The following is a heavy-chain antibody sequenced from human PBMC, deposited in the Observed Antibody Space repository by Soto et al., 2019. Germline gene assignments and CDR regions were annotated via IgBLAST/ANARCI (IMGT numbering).Heavy chain of an antibody. D-gene: IGHD1-1*01. J-gene: IGHJ3*02. CDR2: IKQDGSEK. V-gene: IGHV3-7*04. CDR1: GFTFSSYW. CDR3: ARATREHDAFDI. Sequence: ETLSLTCTASGFTFSSYWMSWVRQAPGKGLEWVANIKQDGSEKYYVDSVKGRFTISRDNAKNSLYLQMNSLRAEDTAVYYCARATREHDAFDIWGQGTMATVSS.